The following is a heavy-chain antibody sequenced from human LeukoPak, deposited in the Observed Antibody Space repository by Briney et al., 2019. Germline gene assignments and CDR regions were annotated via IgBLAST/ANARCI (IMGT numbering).Heavy chain of an antibody. J-gene: IGHJ4*02. D-gene: IGHD5-12*01. CDR3: ARGRYSGTTYYFDY. CDR2: IWYDGSNE. CDR1: GFTFNTYA. Sequence: GGSLRLSCAASGFTFNTYAMNWVRQAPGKGLEWVAVIWYDGSNEYYADSVKGRFTISRDNAKNSLYLQMNSLRAEDTAMYYCARGRYSGTTYYFDYWGQGTLVTVSS. V-gene: IGHV3-33*01.